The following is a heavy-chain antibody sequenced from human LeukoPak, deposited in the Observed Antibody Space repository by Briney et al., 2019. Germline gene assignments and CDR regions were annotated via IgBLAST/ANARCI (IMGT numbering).Heavy chain of an antibody. J-gene: IGHJ3*02. V-gene: IGHV4-59*01. CDR1: GGSISSYY. D-gene: IGHD6-19*01. CDR2: ISYSGST. Sequence: SETLSLTCTVSGGSISSYYWSWIRQPPGKGLEWIGYISYSGSTNYNPSLKSRVTISVDTSRNQFSLKLSSVTAADTAVYYCARGAVAVRNAFDIWGQGTMVTVSS. CDR3: ARGAVAVRNAFDI.